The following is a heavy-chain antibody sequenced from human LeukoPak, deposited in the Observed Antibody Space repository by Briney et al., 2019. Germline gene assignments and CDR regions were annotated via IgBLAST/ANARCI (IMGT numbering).Heavy chain of an antibody. CDR3: ATDSPMVRDNY. V-gene: IGHV1-24*01. J-gene: IGHJ4*02. CDR2: FDPEDGET. CDR1: GYTFTGYY. Sequence: ASVKVSCKASGYTFTGYYMHWVRQAPGKGLEWMGGFDPEDGETIYAQKFQGRVTMTEDTSTDTAYMELSSLRSEDTAVYYCATDSPMVRDNYWGQGTLVTVSS. D-gene: IGHD3-10*01.